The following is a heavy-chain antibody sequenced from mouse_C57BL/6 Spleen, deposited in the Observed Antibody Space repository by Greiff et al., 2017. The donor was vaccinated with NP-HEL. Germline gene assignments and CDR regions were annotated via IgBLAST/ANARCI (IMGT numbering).Heavy chain of an antibody. V-gene: IGHV14-1*01. CDR2: IDPEDGDT. D-gene: IGHD3-2*02. CDR3: TTGSGLYYYAMDY. Sequence: VQLQQSGAELVRPGASVKLSCTASGFNIKDYYMHWVKQRPEQGLEWIGRIDPEDGDTEYAPKFQGKATMTADTSSNTAYLQLSSLTSEDPAVYYCTTGSGLYYYAMDYWGQGTSVTVSS. CDR1: GFNIKDYY. J-gene: IGHJ4*01.